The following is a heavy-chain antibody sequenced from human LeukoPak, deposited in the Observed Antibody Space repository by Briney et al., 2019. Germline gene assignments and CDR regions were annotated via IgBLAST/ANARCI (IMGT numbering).Heavy chain of an antibody. J-gene: IGHJ5*02. CDR3: ARALRGCSGGSCRKNWLDP. Sequence: SETLSLTCAVYGGSFSGYYWSWIRQPPGEGLEWIGEINHSGSTNYNPSLKSRVTISVDTSKNQFSLKLSSVTVADTAVYYCARALRGCSGGSCRKNWLDPWGQGTLVTVSS. CDR2: INHSGST. D-gene: IGHD2-15*01. CDR1: GGSFSGYY. V-gene: IGHV4-34*01.